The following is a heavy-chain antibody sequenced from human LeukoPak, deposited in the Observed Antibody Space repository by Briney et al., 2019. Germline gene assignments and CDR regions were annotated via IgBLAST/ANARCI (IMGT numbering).Heavy chain of an antibody. J-gene: IGHJ3*02. CDR2: IYYSGST. V-gene: IGHV4-39*07. CDR1: GGSISSSSYY. Sequence: NPSETLSLTCTVSGGSISSSSYYWGWIRQPPGKGLEWIGSIYYSGSTYYNPSLKSRVTISVDTSKNQFSLKLSSVTAADTAVYYCARRRVRLPRCAFDIWGQGTMVTVSS. CDR3: ARRRVRLPRCAFDI. D-gene: IGHD5-12*01.